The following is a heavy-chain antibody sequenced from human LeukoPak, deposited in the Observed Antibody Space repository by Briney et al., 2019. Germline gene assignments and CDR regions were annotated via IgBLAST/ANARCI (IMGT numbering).Heavy chain of an antibody. CDR2: IILSGST. CDR1: GGSFSSYY. D-gene: IGHD3-3*01. V-gene: IGHV4-34*12. Sequence: ETLSLTCAVYGGSFSSYYWSWIRQPPGKGLEWMGEIILSGSTNSNPSLKCRVTITIAASKTMFSLKLRCRTAAATAVYYCPRTDDYYYMHVWGKGTTVSV. J-gene: IGHJ6*03. CDR3: PRTDDYYYMHV.